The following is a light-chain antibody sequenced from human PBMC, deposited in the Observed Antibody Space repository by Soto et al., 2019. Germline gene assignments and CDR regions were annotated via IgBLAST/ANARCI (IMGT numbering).Light chain of an antibody. V-gene: IGKV1-5*03. CDR3: QHYNSYSEA. Sequence: DIQMTQSPSTLSGSVGDRVTITCRASQTISSWLAWYQQKPVKAPKLLLYKASTLKSGVPSRCSGSGSGTEFTLTISSLPPEDFATYYGQHYNSYSEAFGQGTKVELK. CDR1: QTISSW. CDR2: KAS. J-gene: IGKJ1*01.